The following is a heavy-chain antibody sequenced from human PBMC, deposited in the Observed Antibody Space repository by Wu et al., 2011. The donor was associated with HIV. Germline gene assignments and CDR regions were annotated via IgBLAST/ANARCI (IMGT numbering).Heavy chain of an antibody. CDR2: IIPILGSP. J-gene: IGHJ3*01. V-gene: IGHV1-69*04. CDR1: GGTFSSHA. D-gene: IGHD2-21*02. CDR3: ARPSGDWYAFDL. Sequence: QVQLVQSGAEVKKPGSSVKVSCKASGGTFSSHAINWVRQAPGQGLEWMGRIIPILGSPNYAQKFYGRVSITADKSTSTAYMEINSLKSEDTAVYYCARPSGDWYAFDLWGQGTLVTVSS.